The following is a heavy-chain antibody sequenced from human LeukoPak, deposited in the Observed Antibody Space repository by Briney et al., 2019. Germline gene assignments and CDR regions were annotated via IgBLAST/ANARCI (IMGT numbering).Heavy chain of an antibody. CDR3: ARSPYSNKGNWFDP. CDR2: IYYSGGT. CDR1: GGSISSSSYY. J-gene: IGHJ5*02. Sequence: SETLSLTCTVSGGSISSSSYYWGWIRQPPGKGLEWIGGIYYSGGTYYNPSLKSRVTISVDTSKNQFSLKLSSVTAADTAVYYCARSPYSNKGNWFDPWGQGTLVTVSS. D-gene: IGHD4-11*01. V-gene: IGHV4-39*01.